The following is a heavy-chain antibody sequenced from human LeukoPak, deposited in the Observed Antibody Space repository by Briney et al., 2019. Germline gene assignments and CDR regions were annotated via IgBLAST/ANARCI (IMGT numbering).Heavy chain of an antibody. J-gene: IGHJ4*02. Sequence: PSETLSLTCTVSGGSISSSSYYWGWIRQPPGKGLEWIGSIYHSGSTYYNPSLRSRVTISLDTSTNQFSLKVTSVTAADTAVYYCARGGSSSSNFDCWGQGTLVTVSS. CDR2: IYHSGST. CDR3: ARGGSSSSNFDC. V-gene: IGHV4-39*07. D-gene: IGHD6-6*01. CDR1: GGSISSSSYY.